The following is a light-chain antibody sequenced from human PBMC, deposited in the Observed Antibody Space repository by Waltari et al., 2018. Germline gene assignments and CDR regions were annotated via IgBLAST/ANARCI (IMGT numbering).Light chain of an antibody. CDR2: DIS. V-gene: IGKV3-11*01. CDR3: LQRDRWLT. CDR1: QSVTNY. Sequence: DIVLTQSPATLSLSPGERATLSCRASQSVTNYLAWYQQKPGQAPRLLIYDISTRATAIPARFNGSGSGTDFTLTISSLEPEDFAVYYCLQRDRWLTFGGGTKVDIK. J-gene: IGKJ4*01.